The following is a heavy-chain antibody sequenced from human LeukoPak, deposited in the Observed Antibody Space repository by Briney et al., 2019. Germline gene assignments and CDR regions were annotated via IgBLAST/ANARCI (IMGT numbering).Heavy chain of an antibody. CDR2: IYYSGST. J-gene: IGHJ3*02. CDR1: GGSISNYY. CDR3: ARKRVSYGRPDASDN. V-gene: IGHV4-59*01. Sequence: SETLSLTCTVSGGSISNYYWSWIRQPPGKGLEWIGHIYYSGSTNYNPSLKSRVTISVDTSKNQFSLKLTSVTAADTAVYFCARKRVSYGRPDASDNWGQGTMVTVSS. D-gene: IGHD4-17*01.